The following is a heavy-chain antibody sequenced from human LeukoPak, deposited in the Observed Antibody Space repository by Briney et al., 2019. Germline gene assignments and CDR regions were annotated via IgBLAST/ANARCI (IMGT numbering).Heavy chain of an antibody. J-gene: IGHJ4*02. CDR1: GYTFTGYY. V-gene: IGHV1-2*02. Sequence: AASGKVSCKASGYTFTGYYMHWVRQAPGQGLEWMGWINPNSGGTNYAQKFQGRVTMTRDTSISTAYMELSRLRSDDTAVYYCARDLRFLEWLPFDYWGQGTLVTVSS. D-gene: IGHD3-3*01. CDR2: INPNSGGT. CDR3: ARDLRFLEWLPFDY.